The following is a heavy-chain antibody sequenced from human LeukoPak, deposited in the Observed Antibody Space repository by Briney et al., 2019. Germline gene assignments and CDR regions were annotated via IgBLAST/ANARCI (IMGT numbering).Heavy chain of an antibody. Sequence: GGSLRLSCAASGFTFSSYAMSWVRQAPGKGLEWVSVISSGGGTYYADSVKGRFTISRDNSKNTLFLQMSSLRADDTAVYYCANYKRGPTYYFESWGQGTLVTVPS. CDR1: GFTFSSYA. CDR3: ANYKRGPTYYFES. CDR2: ISSGGGT. V-gene: IGHV3-23*01. D-gene: IGHD1-1*01. J-gene: IGHJ4*02.